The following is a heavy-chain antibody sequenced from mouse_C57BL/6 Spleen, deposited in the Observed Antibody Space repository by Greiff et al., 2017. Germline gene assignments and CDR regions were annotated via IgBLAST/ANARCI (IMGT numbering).Heavy chain of an antibody. CDR3: TRGDYGFPFAY. CDR2: IDPETGGT. CDR1: GYTFTDYE. J-gene: IGHJ3*01. Sequence: QVQLQQSGAELVRPGASVTLSCKASGYTFTDYEMHWVKQTPVHGLEWIGAIDPETGGTAYNQKFKGRAILTADKSSSTAYMELRSLTSEDSAVYYCTRGDYGFPFAYWGQGTLVTVSA. D-gene: IGHD1-2*01. V-gene: IGHV1-15*01.